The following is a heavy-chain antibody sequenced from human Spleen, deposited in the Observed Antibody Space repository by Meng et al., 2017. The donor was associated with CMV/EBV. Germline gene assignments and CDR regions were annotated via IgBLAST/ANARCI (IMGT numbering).Heavy chain of an antibody. J-gene: IGHJ6*02. CDR1: GFTFKTFT. CDR3: ARDQEGTRELFPIHYGMDV. V-gene: IGHV3-21*06. D-gene: IGHD1-7*01. CDR2: ISSGSDYM. Sequence: GGSLRLSCAASGFTFKTFTTIWVRQAPRKGLEWVSSISSGSDYMYYADSVKGRFTISRDNGKNSLYLRMDGLRVEDTAVYYCARDQEGTRELFPIHYGMDVWGQGTTVTVSS.